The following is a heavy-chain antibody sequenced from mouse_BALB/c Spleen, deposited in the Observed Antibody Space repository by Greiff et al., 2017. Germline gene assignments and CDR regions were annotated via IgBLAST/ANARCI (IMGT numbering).Heavy chain of an antibody. D-gene: IGHD1-1*02. CDR1: GFTFSSYY. Sequence: EVKLMESGGGLVKPGGSLKLSCAASGFTFSSYYMSWVRQTPEKRLELVAAINSNGGSTYYPDTVKGRFTISRDNAKNTLYLQMSSLKSEDTALYYCASRYYGGFFDYWGQGTTLTVSS. J-gene: IGHJ2*01. CDR2: INSNGGST. CDR3: ASRYYGGFFDY. V-gene: IGHV5-6-2*01.